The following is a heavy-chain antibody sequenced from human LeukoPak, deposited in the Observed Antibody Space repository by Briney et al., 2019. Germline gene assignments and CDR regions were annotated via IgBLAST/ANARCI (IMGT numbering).Heavy chain of an antibody. D-gene: IGHD7-27*01. V-gene: IGHV3-7*01. CDR2: IKQDGSG. CDR1: GFTFSNYW. Sequence: PGGSLRPSCAASGFTFSNYWMSWVRQAPGQGLEWVANIKQDGSGNYVDSVKGRFTISRDNAKNSLYLQLNSLRVDDTAVYYCARGSYWGGDYWGQGTLVTVSS. J-gene: IGHJ4*02. CDR3: ARGSYWGGDY.